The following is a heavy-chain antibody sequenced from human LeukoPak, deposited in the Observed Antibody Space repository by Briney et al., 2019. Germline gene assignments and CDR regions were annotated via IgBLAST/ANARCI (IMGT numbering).Heavy chain of an antibody. CDR3: AKYGGNSGMAFDI. Sequence: GGSLRLSCAASGFTFSGTWMSWVRQAPGKGLEWVANIDQDGTPRRYVNSVKGRFTISRDNAKNSLYLQMISLRVEDTAVYFCAKYGGNSGMAFDIWGQGTMVTVSS. CDR2: IDQDGTPR. J-gene: IGHJ3*02. V-gene: IGHV3-7*01. D-gene: IGHD4-23*01. CDR1: GFTFSGTW.